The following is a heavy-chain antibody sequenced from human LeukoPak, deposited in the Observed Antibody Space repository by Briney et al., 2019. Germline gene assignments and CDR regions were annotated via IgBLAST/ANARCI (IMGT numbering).Heavy chain of an antibody. CDR3: ARAPRAYCSATGSCFQDD. Sequence: PSETLSLTCTVSGGSVSSYYWTWIRQPPGKGLEYIGYIYYSGSTNYNPSLKSGVTISVDTSKNQFFLNLTSVTAADTATYFCARAPRAYCSATGSCFQDDWGQGTLVIVSS. V-gene: IGHV4-59*02. J-gene: IGHJ4*02. CDR2: IYYSGST. D-gene: IGHD2-15*01. CDR1: GGSVSSYY.